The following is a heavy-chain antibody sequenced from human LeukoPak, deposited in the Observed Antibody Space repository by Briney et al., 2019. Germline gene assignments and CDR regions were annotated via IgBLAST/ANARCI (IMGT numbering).Heavy chain of an antibody. CDR1: GGSITSGSFY. D-gene: IGHD2-15*01. CDR2: IHYTGST. Sequence: SETLSLTCTVSGGSITSGSFYWGWIRQPPGKGLEWIGSIHYTGSTFYNPSLKSRVTVSIDTSKNQFSLKLSSVTAADTAVYHCARGKAKGGGYYYYGMDVWGQGTTVTVSS. V-gene: IGHV4-39*07. CDR3: ARGKAKGGGYYYYGMDV. J-gene: IGHJ6*02.